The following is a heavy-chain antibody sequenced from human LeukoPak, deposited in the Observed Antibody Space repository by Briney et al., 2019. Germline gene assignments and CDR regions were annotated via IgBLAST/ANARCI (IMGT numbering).Heavy chain of an antibody. CDR2: VYISGRT. CDR1: GVSVSTYY. CDR3: AQGADTNLCDS. J-gene: IGHJ4*02. V-gene: IGHV4-4*07. Sequence: PSETLSLTCSVSGVSVSTYYWSWIRQPAGKGLEWIGRVYISGRTNYNPSLASRVTVSLDTSKNQFSLTLRSVTAADTAVYYCAQGADTNLCDSWGQGTPVTVSS.